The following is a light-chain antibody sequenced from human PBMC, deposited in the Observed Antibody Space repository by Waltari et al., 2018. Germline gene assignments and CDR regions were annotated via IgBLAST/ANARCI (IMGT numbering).Light chain of an antibody. J-gene: IGKJ3*01. V-gene: IGKV3-11*01. CDR3: QQHSDFVT. CDR1: QSISNS. Sequence: EIVLTQSPATLSLSPWERATLSCRASQSISNSVGWYQQKPGQAPRLLIYDVSNRATGIPDRFSGSGSGTDFTLTISSLEPEDFAVYYCQQHSDFVTFGPGTTVEIK. CDR2: DVS.